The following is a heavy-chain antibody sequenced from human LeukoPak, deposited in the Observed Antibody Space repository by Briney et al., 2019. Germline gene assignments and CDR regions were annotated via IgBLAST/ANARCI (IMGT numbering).Heavy chain of an antibody. J-gene: IGHJ4*02. CDR1: GYTFTSYG. CDR3: ARGGGTEWLLVPFEY. Sequence: ASVKVSCKASGYTFTSYGISWVRQAPGQGLEWMGWITAHNGYTDYAQRFQGRVTMTTDTSTSTAYMELRSLRSDDTAVYYCARGGGTEWLLVPFEYWGQETLVTVSS. V-gene: IGHV1-18*01. D-gene: IGHD3-22*01. CDR2: ITAHNGYT.